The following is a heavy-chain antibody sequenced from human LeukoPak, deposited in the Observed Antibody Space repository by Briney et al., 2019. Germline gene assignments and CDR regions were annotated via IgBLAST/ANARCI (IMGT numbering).Heavy chain of an antibody. V-gene: IGHV3-43D*03. CDR3: ARGGSYLSAFDI. CDR2: ITWDAGIT. CDR1: GFTFADYA. Sequence: PGGSLRLSRAASGFTFADYAMHWVRQVPGKGLEWVSLITWDAGITYYADSVKGRFTISRDNSKNTLYLQMNSLRAEDTAVYYCARGGSYLSAFDIWGQGTMVTVSS. D-gene: IGHD1-26*01. J-gene: IGHJ3*02.